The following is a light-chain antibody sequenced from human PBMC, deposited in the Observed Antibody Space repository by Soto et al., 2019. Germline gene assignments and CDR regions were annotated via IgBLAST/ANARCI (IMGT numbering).Light chain of an antibody. J-gene: IGKJ1*01. CDR1: QSISSNY. CDR3: QQYAVSPWT. CDR2: GAS. Sequence: EIVLTQSPGTLSLSPGERATLSCRASQSISSNYLAWYQQKPGQAPRLLIYGASNRATGIPDRFSDSESGTDFTLTISRLEPEDFAVYFCQQYAVSPWTFGQGTKVEIK. V-gene: IGKV3-20*01.